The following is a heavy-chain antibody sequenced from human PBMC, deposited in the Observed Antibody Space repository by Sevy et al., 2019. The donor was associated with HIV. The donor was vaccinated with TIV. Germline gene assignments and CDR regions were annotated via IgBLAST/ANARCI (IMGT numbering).Heavy chain of an antibody. J-gene: IGHJ6*02. D-gene: IGHD2-8*02. CDR3: STDPIIVLLVTDGMDV. CDR2: IKSKADGGTT. CDR1: GFTFYYAW. Sequence: GGSLRLSCAASGFTFYYAWMSWVRQAPGKGLEWVGRIKSKADGGTTENAAAVKGRFTISRDDSKNTLYLQMNSLKTEDTAIYYCSTDPIIVLLVTDGMDVWGQGTTVTVSS. V-gene: IGHV3-15*01.